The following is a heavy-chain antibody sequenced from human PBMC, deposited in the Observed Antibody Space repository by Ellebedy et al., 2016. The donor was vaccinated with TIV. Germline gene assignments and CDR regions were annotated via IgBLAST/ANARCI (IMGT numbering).Heavy chain of an antibody. CDR3: ARDWVFLGRRYFDWLRHHYGMDF. CDR2: INWNGGST. D-gene: IGHD3-9*01. J-gene: IGHJ6*02. CDR1: GFTFSSYW. V-gene: IGHV3-20*04. Sequence: GESLKISXAASGFTFSSYWMSWVRQAPGKGLAWVSGINWNGGSTGYADSVKGRFTISRDNAKNSLYLQMNSLRAEDTALYYCARDWVFLGRRYFDWLRHHYGMDFWGQGTTVTVSS.